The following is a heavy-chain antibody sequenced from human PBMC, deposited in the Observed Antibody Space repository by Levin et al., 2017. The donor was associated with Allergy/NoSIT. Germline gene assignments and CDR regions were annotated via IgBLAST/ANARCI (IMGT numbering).Heavy chain of an antibody. D-gene: IGHD3-10*01. V-gene: IGHV1-2*02. CDR1: GYTFTGYY. Sequence: GESLKISCKASGYTFTGYYMHWVRQAPGQGLEWMGWINPNSGGTNYAQKFQGRVTMTRDTSISTAYMELSRLRSDDTAVYYCARVGLWFGDNWFDPWGQGTLVTVSS. CDR2: INPNSGGT. CDR3: ARVGLWFGDNWFDP. J-gene: IGHJ5*02.